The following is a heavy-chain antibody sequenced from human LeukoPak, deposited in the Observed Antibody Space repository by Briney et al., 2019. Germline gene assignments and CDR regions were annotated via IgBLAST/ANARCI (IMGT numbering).Heavy chain of an antibody. CDR3: ARVTTRSGIAAAGTAAFDI. Sequence: SETLSLTCTVSGGSISSYYWSWIRQPPGKGLEWIGYIYYSGSTNYNPSLKSRVTISVDTSKNQFSLKLSSVTAADTAVYYCARVTTRSGIAAAGTAAFDIWGQGTMVTVSS. V-gene: IGHV4-59*01. CDR1: GGSISSYY. D-gene: IGHD6-13*01. CDR2: IYYSGST. J-gene: IGHJ3*02.